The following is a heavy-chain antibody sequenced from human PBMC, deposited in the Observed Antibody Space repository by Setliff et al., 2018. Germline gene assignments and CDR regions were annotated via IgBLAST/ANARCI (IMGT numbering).Heavy chain of an antibody. Sequence: PSETLSLTCAVSGYSISSGFSWVWIRQSPGKGLEWIGRILFSGDTYYNPSLNSRVTISADTSQNQFSLNLSSVTAADTAVYYCARDNRARHYMDVWGKGTTVTVSS. CDR2: ILFSGDT. J-gene: IGHJ6*03. CDR1: GYSISSGFS. D-gene: IGHD3-10*01. CDR3: ARDNRARHYMDV. V-gene: IGHV4-38-2*02.